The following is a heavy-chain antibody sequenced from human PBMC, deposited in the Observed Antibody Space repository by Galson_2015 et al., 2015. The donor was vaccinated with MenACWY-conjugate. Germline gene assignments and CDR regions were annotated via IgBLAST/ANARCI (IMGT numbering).Heavy chain of an antibody. Sequence: SLRLSCAASGFTFSSQGMTWVRQAPGSGLEWVSGISGSGDNTYDADSVKGRFTISRDNSKNTVYLQMNSLRPEDTAVYYCAKWDGYGVYWGQGTRVTVSS. D-gene: IGHD5-18*01. CDR1: GFTFSSQG. CDR2: ISGSGDNT. CDR3: AKWDGYGVY. V-gene: IGHV3-23*01. J-gene: IGHJ4*02.